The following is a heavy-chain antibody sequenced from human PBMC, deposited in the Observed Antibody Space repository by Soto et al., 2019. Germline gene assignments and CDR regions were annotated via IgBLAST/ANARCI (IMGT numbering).Heavy chain of an antibody. CDR3: AKQLRGYSYGYPYYYYGMDV. CDR1: GFTFSSYG. D-gene: IGHD5-18*01. V-gene: IGHV3-30*18. Sequence: LRLSCAASGFTFSSYGMHWVRQAPGKGLEWVAVISYDGSNKYYADSVKGRFTISRDNSKNTLYLQMNSLRAEDTAVYYCAKQLRGYSYGYPYYYYGMDVWGQGTTVTVSS. J-gene: IGHJ6*02. CDR2: ISYDGSNK.